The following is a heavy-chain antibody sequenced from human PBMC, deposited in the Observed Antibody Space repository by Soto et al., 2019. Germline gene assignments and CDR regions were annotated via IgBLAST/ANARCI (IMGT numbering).Heavy chain of an antibody. Sequence: QVQLVQSGAEEKKPGASVKVSCKASGYTFTSYAMHWVRQAPGQRLEWMGWINAANGNTKYSQKFQGRVTITRDTSASTAYMELSSLRSEDTAVYYCARGVQLWPKPDCYYYGMDVWGQGTTVTVSS. CDR3: ARGVQLWPKPDCYYYGMDV. CDR2: INAANGNT. CDR1: GYTFTSYA. J-gene: IGHJ6*02. D-gene: IGHD5-18*01. V-gene: IGHV1-3*05.